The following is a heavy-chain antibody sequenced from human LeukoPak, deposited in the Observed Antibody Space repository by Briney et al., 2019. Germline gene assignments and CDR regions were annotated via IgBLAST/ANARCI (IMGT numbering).Heavy chain of an antibody. CDR3: ARPRDVCGGACPEVANWFDP. D-gene: IGHD2-21*02. J-gene: IGHJ5*02. Sequence: PSQTLSLTCTVSGGSIRSSGHYWTWIRQHPEKGLEWIGYISHSGNTYYNPSLKTRISISLGTSSNHFSLRLSSAAAAPTAVYACARPRDVCGGACPEVANWFDPWGQGTLVTVSS. CDR2: ISHSGNT. CDR1: GGSIRSSGHY. V-gene: IGHV4-31*03.